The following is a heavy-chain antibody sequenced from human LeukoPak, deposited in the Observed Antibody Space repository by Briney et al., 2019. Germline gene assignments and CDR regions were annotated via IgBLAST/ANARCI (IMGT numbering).Heavy chain of an antibody. CDR2: IDPSDSYT. Sequence: KHGESLRISCKGSGYSFTSYWISWVRQMPGKGLEWMGRIDPSDSYTNYSPSFQGHVTVSADKSISTAYLQWSSLKASDTAMYYCARGDCSSTSCYLYYFDYWGQGTLVTVSS. J-gene: IGHJ4*02. CDR1: GYSFTSYW. CDR3: ARGDCSSTSCYLYYFDY. D-gene: IGHD2-2*01. V-gene: IGHV5-10-1*01.